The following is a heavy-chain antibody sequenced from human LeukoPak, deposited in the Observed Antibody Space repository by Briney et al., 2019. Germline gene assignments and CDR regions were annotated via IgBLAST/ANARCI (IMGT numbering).Heavy chain of an antibody. CDR1: GFSFSSYS. D-gene: IGHD6-13*01. CDR2: LSYDGSIK. J-gene: IGHJ4*02. Sequence: GGSLRLSCAASGFSFSSYSFHWVRQGPGKGLEWVALLSYDGSIKHYADSVKGRFTLSRDNSKSTVYLQMDSLRADDTAVYYCARGVSTWYRIDYWGKGTLVTVSS. V-gene: IGHV3-30*01. CDR3: ARGVSTWYRIDY.